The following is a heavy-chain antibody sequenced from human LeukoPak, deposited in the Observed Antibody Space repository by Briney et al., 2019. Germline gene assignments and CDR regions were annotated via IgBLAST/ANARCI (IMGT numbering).Heavy chain of an antibody. CDR3: ARGQGRSWNIFDY. D-gene: IGHD2/OR15-2a*01. J-gene: IGHJ4*02. Sequence: SENLSLTCTVSGGSINSYYWSWLRQPPGKGLEWIGYIYYSGSTNYNPSLKSRVTISVDTSKNQFSLKLSSVSAADTAVYYCARGQGRSWNIFDYWGQGTLVTVSS. CDR1: GGSINSYY. CDR2: IYYSGST. V-gene: IGHV4-59*01.